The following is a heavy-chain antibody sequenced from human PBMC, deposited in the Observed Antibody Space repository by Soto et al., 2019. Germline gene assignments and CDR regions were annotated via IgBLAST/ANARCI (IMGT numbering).Heavy chain of an antibody. J-gene: IGHJ4*02. D-gene: IGHD6-13*01. V-gene: IGHV4-4*02. CDR2: IYHSGST. Sequence: QVQLQESSPGLVKPSGTLSLTCAVSGGSISSSNWWSWVRQPPGKGLEWIGEIYHSGSTNYNPSLKSRVTTSVDKSKNQFSLKLSSVTAADTAVYYCARENGAAAVNRHQLDYWGQGTLVTVSS. CDR1: GGSISSSNW. CDR3: ARENGAAAVNRHQLDY.